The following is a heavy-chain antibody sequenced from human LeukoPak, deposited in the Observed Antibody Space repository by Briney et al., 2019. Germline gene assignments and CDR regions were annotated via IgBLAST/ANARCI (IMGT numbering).Heavy chain of an antibody. J-gene: IGHJ2*01. D-gene: IGHD2-21*01. Sequence: SETLSLTCTVSGASISTYYWSWLRQPAGKGLEWIGRMYTSGSTNYNPSLKSRVTMSVDTSKNQLSLKLSSVTAADTAVYFCARDNGGDYWYSDIWGRGTLVAVSS. V-gene: IGHV4-4*07. CDR2: MYTSGST. CDR3: ARDNGGDYWYSDI. CDR1: GASISTYY.